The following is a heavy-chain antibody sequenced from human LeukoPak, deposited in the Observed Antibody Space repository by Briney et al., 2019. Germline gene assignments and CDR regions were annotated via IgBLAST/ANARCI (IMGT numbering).Heavy chain of an antibody. CDR2: IKKDGSEK. CDR1: GFTFSSYW. Sequence: GGSLRLSCAASGFTFSSYWMSWVRQAPGKGLQWVANIKKDGSEKYYVDSVKGRFTISRDNAKNSLYLQMNSLRAEDTAVYYCARGGHFGGYYFDYWGQGTLVTVSS. CDR3: ARGGHFGGYYFDY. D-gene: IGHD4-23*01. J-gene: IGHJ4*02. V-gene: IGHV3-7*05.